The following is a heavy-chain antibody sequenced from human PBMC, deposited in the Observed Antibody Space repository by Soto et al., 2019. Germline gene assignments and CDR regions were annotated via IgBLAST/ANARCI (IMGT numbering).Heavy chain of an antibody. CDR2: IYYSGST. CDR1: GGSISSGGYY. J-gene: IGHJ5*02. Sequence: KPSETLSLTCTVSGGSISSGGYYWSWIRQHPGKGLEWIGYIYYSGSTYYNPSLKSRVTISVDTSKNQFSLKLSSVTAADTAVYYCARDPGYSSGWPLDHGLGFPVGFDPWGQGTLVTVSS. CDR3: ARDPGYSSGWPLDHGLGFPVGFDP. V-gene: IGHV4-31*03. D-gene: IGHD6-19*01.